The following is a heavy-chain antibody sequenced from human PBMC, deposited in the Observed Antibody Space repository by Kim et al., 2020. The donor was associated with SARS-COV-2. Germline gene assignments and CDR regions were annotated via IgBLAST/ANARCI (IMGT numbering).Heavy chain of an antibody. D-gene: IGHD3-9*01. CDR3: ARAPQADILTGFYYYYYGMDV. Sequence: SVKVSCKASGGTFSSYTISWVRQAPGQGLEWMGRIIPILGIANYAQKFQGRVTITADKSTSTAYMELSSLRSEDTAVYYCARAPQADILTGFYYYYYGMDVWGQGTTVTVSS. V-gene: IGHV1-69*02. J-gene: IGHJ6*02. CDR1: GGTFSSYT. CDR2: IIPILGIA.